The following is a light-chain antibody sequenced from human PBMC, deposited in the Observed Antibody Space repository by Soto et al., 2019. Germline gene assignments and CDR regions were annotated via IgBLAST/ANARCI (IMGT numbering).Light chain of an antibody. Sequence: QPVLTQPPSASASLGASVTLTCTLSSGYSNYKVDWYQQRPGKGPRFVMRVGTGGIVGSKGDGIPDRFSVLGSGLNRYPTIKNIQEEYESDYHCGADHGSGSNFVYVFGTGTKVTVL. J-gene: IGLJ1*01. V-gene: IGLV9-49*01. CDR1: SGYSNYK. CDR2: VGTGGIVG. CDR3: GADHGSGSNFVYV.